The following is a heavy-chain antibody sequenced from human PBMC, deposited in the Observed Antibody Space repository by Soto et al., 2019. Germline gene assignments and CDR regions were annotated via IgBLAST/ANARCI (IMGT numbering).Heavy chain of an antibody. Sequence: GGSLRLSCAASGFPFTTYWMHGVRHAPGKGLVWVSRINGDGSSTTYADSVKGRFTISRDNAKNTLYLQMNSLRAEDTAVYYCARDDVLIDYWGQGTLVPVSS. D-gene: IGHD3-9*01. J-gene: IGHJ4*02. CDR3: ARDDVLIDY. V-gene: IGHV3-74*03. CDR2: INGDGSST. CDR1: GFPFTTYW.